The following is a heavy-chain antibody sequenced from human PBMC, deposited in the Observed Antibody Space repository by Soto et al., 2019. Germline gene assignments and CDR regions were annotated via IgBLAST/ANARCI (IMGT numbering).Heavy chain of an antibody. D-gene: IGHD5-18*01. CDR1: GFSLSTSGMC. CDR3: ARMASTGGQYSYGPFDY. CDR2: IDWDNDK. J-gene: IGHJ4*02. V-gene: IGHV2-70*01. Sequence: GSCPTLVNPTQTLTLTCSFSGFSLSTSGMCVGWIRQPPGKALEWLALIDWDNDKFYNTSLKTRLTISKDTSKNQVVLTMTNMDPVDTATYYCARMASTGGQYSYGPFDYWGQGTLVTVSS.